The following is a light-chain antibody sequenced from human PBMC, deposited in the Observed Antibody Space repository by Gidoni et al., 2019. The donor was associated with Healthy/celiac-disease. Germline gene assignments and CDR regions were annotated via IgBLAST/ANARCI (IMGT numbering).Light chain of an antibody. CDR2: LAS. V-gene: IGKV2-28*01. J-gene: IGKJ2*01. Sequence: DVVMTQSALSLPVTPGEPASISCTSSQSLLHSTGYSYLDWYLQKPGQSPQLLIYLASSRASGIPDRFSGSGSGTDFTLKISRVEAEDVGVYYCMQALQTPRTFGQGTKLEIK. CDR1: QSLLHSTGYSY. CDR3: MQALQTPRT.